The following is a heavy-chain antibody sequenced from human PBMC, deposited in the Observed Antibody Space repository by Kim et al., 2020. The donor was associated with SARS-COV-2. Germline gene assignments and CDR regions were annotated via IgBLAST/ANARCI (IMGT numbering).Heavy chain of an antibody. CDR2: IYSGGST. D-gene: IGHD4-17*01. V-gene: IGHV3-66*01. CDR1: GFTVSSNY. Sequence: GGSLRLSCAASGFTVSSNYMSWVRQAPGKGLEWVSVIYSGGSTYYADSVKGRFTISRDNSKNTLYLQMNSLRAEDTAVYYCARGGYGDYGYYYYGMDVWGQGTTVTVSS. CDR3: ARGGYGDYGYYYYGMDV. J-gene: IGHJ6*02.